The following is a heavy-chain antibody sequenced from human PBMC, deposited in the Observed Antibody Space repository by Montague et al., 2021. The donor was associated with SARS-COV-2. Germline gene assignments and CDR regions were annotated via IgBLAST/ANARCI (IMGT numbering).Heavy chain of an antibody. Sequence: PALVKPTQTLTLTCTFSGFSLSTTGVAVGWIRQSPGKALEWLALIFWDDDKRYSPSLKNRVTITGDTSKNQVVLTVTNMDPVDTATYYCAHRLSTAGGGFGFWGQGTTVTVFS. CDR1: GFSLSTTGVA. V-gene: IGHV2-5*02. J-gene: IGHJ3*01. CDR3: AHRLSTAGGGFGF. D-gene: IGHD2-21*02. CDR2: IFWDDDK.